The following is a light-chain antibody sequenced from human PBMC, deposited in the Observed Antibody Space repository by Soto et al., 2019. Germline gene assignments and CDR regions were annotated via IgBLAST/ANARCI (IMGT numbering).Light chain of an antibody. Sequence: QSVLTQPPSVSAAPGQKVTISCSGSSSNIGNNYVSCYQQLPGTAPKLLIYDNNKRPSGIPDRFSGSKSSTSATLGITGLQTGDEAEYYCGTWDSSLSAVVFGGGTKVTVL. CDR3: GTWDSSLSAVV. V-gene: IGLV1-51*01. CDR2: DNN. J-gene: IGLJ2*01. CDR1: SSNIGNNY.